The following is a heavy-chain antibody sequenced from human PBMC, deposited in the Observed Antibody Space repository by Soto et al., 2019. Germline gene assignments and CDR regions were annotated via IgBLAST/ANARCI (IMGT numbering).Heavy chain of an antibody. Sequence: GGSLRLSCAASGFTFSNFGMHWVRQAPGKGLEWVAAILYDGSNTYYADSVKGRFTISRDNSKNTLYLEMNSLRAEDTAVYHCAKSRDGYSFYYFYGMDVWGQGTTVTVSS. D-gene: IGHD4-4*01. CDR3: AKSRDGYSFYYFYGMDV. V-gene: IGHV3-30*18. CDR2: ILYDGSNT. J-gene: IGHJ6*02. CDR1: GFTFSNFG.